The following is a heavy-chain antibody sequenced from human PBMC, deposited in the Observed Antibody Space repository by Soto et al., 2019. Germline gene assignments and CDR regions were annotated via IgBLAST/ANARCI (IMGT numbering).Heavy chain of an antibody. CDR3: ARQIYDSDTGPNFQYYFDS. CDR1: GYSFAGYW. V-gene: IGHV5-10-1*01. D-gene: IGHD3-22*01. J-gene: IGHJ4*02. CDR2: IDPSDSQT. Sequence: SLKISCKGSGYSFAGYWITWVRQKPCKCLYWMGRIDPSDSQTYYSPSFRGHVTISVTKSITTVFLQWSSLRASDTAMYYCARQIYDSDTGPNFQYYFDSWGQGTPVTVSS.